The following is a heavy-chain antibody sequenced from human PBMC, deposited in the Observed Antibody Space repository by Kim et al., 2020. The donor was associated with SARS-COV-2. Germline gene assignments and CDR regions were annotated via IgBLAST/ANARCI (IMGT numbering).Heavy chain of an antibody. D-gene: IGHD6-13*01. CDR3: ARDSATGYSSSWYPGDNWFDP. CDR1: GFTFSSYA. Sequence: GGSLRLSCAASGFTFSSYAMHWVRQAPGKGLEWVAVISYDGSNKYYADSVKGRFTISRDNSKNTLYLQMNSLRAEDTAVYYCARDSATGYSSSWYPGDNWFDPWGQGTLVTVSS. V-gene: IGHV3-30-3*01. J-gene: IGHJ5*02. CDR2: ISYDGSNK.